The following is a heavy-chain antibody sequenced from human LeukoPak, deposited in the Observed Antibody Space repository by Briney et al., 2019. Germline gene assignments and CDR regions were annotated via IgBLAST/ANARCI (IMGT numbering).Heavy chain of an antibody. J-gene: IGHJ4*02. D-gene: IGHD3-10*01. CDR3: ARDDPNWDPSSYYFDS. CDR2: ISTSGII. CDR1: GFTISNYN. Sequence: GGSLRLSCAASGFTISNYNMDWVRQAPGKGLEWISYISTSGIIYYADSVRGRFTISRDNAKNSLYPQMNSLRDEDTAVYYCARDDPNWDPSSYYFDSWGQGVLVTVSS. V-gene: IGHV3-48*02.